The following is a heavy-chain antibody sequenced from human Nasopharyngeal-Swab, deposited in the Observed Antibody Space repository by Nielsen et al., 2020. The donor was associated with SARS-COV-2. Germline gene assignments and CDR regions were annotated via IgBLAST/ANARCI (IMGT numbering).Heavy chain of an antibody. Sequence: GGSLRLSCAASGFTFSSFGMHWVRQAPGKGLEWLAVIWSDGSTEKYGDSVKGRFTIFRDNSKNMLYLQLNSLRAEDTAMYYCARGPSSSRFDPWGQGSLVTVSP. D-gene: IGHD6-13*01. CDR3: ARGPSSSRFDP. J-gene: IGHJ5*02. V-gene: IGHV3-33*01. CDR1: GFTFSSFG. CDR2: IWSDGSTE.